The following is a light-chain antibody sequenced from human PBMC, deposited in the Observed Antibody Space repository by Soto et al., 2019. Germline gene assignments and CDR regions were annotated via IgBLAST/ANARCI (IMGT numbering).Light chain of an antibody. CDR1: QTIRGL. J-gene: IGKJ1*01. V-gene: IGKV3D-15*01. Sequence: EIVMTQSPATLSVTPGERATLSCRASQTIRGLLAWYQQRPGQAPRLLIYDTSNRATGVPARFSGSGSGTEFTLTISGLQSEDFAVYYCQQYSIWRTFGQGTKVDIK. CDR2: DTS. CDR3: QQYSIWRT.